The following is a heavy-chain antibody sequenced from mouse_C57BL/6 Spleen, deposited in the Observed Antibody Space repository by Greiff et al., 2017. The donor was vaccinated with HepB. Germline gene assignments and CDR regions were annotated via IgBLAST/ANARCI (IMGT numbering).Heavy chain of an antibody. CDR3: ARLYSNYPYYVDY. CDR1: GYTFTSYW. Sequence: QVQLQQPGAELVRPGSSVKLSCKASGYTFTSYWMHWVKQRPIQGLEWIGNIDPSDSETHYNQKFKDKATLTVDKSSSTAYMQLSSLTSEDSAVYYCARLYSNYPYYVDYWGQGTTLTVSS. D-gene: IGHD2-5*01. CDR2: IDPSDSET. J-gene: IGHJ2*01. V-gene: IGHV1-52*01.